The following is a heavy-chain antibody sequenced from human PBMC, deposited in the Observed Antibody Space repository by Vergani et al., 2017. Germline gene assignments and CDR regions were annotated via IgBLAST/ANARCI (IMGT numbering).Heavy chain of an antibody. Sequence: QVQLVQSGAEVKKPGSSVKVSCKASGATFRSNTISWVRQVPGQGLEWMGRIIPVLGKTKYAQDFQGRLTITADTSTSTAYMELTSLRSQDTAVYYCARGDIVVVPAELYYYYMDVWGKGTTVTVSS. CDR1: GATFRSNT. CDR2: IIPVLGKT. J-gene: IGHJ6*03. D-gene: IGHD2-2*01. V-gene: IGHV1-69*08. CDR3: ARGDIVVVPAELYYYYMDV.